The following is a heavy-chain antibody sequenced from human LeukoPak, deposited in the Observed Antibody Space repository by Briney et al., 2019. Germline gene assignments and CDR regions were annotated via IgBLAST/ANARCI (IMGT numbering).Heavy chain of an antibody. CDR1: GFTFSSYS. D-gene: IGHD6-19*01. CDR3: ASNSYSSGWYDY. V-gene: IGHV3-21*01. CDR2: ISSSSSYI. J-gene: IGHJ4*02. Sequence: PGGSLRLSCAASGFTFSSYSRNWVRQAPGKGLEWVSSISSSSSYIYYADSVKGRFTISRDNAKNSLYLQMNSLRAEDTAVYYCASNSYSSGWYDYWGQGTLVTVSS.